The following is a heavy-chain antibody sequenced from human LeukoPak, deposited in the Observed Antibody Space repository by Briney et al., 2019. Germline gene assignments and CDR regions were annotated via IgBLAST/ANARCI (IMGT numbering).Heavy chain of an antibody. J-gene: IGHJ4*02. CDR2: ISYDGSNK. D-gene: IGHD6-19*01. CDR3: AKDLAFRGAVAGTGGFDY. Sequence: GGSLRLSCAASGFTFSSYGMHWVRQAPGKGLEWVAVISYDGSNKYYADSVKGRFTISRDNSKNTLYLQMNSLRAEDTTVYYCAKDLAFRGAVAGTGGFDYWGQGTLVTVSS. V-gene: IGHV3-30*18. CDR1: GFTFSSYG.